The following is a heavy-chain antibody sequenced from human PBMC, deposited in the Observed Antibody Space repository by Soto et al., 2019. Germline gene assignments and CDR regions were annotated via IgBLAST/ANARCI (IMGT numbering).Heavy chain of an antibody. CDR2: IDWDDDK. V-gene: IGHV2-70*04. D-gene: IGHD3-22*01. Sequence: ASGPTLVNPTQTLTLTCTFSGFSLSTSGMRVSWIRQPPGKALEWLARIDWDDDKFYSTSLKTRLTISKDTSKNQVVLTMTNMDPVDTATYYCARSFYYDSSGYHQFDYWGQGTLVTVSS. CDR1: GFSLSTSGMR. CDR3: ARSFYYDSSGYHQFDY. J-gene: IGHJ4*02.